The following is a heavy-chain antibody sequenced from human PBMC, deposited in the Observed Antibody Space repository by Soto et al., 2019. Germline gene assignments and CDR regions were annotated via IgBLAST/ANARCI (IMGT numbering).Heavy chain of an antibody. CDR3: ATHAPASSSWPNYYYYGMDV. J-gene: IGHJ6*02. CDR2: IYPGDSDT. Sequence: PGESLKISCKGSGYSFTSYWIGWVRQMPGKGLEWMGIIYPGDSDTRYSPSFQGQVTISADKSISTAYLQWSSLKASDTAMYYCATHAPASSSWPNYYYYGMDVWGQGTTVTVSS. D-gene: IGHD6-13*01. CDR1: GYSFTSYW. V-gene: IGHV5-51*01.